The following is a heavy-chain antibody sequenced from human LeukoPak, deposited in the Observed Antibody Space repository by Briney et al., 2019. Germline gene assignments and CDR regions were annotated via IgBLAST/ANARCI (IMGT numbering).Heavy chain of an antibody. CDR2: ISYIGST. V-gene: IGHV4-59*01. CDR3: AGSYHYYMDV. Sequence: SETLSLTCTVPGGSISNYYWSWIRQPPGKGLEWIGYISYIGSTKYNPSLKSRVTISEDTSKKQFSLKLSSVTAADTAVYYCAGSYHYYMDVWGKGTTVTVSS. CDR1: GGSISNYY. J-gene: IGHJ6*03.